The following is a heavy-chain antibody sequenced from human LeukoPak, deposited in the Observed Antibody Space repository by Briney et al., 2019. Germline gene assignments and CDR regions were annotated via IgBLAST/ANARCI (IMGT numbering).Heavy chain of an antibody. J-gene: IGHJ4*02. V-gene: IGHV3-23*01. CDR3: AALPTGKY. CDR2: FSGSGESP. CDR1: GFTFRTEA. Sequence: PGRSLRLSCAPSGFTFRTEAMTCVCQAPGKGLEWGSNFSGSGESPYYADSVKGRFTISRDNSKNTLYLQMNSLTAEDTAGYYCAALPTGKYWGQGTLVTVSS.